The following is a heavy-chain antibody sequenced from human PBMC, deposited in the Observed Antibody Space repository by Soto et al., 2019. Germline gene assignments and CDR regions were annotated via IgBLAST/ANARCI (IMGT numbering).Heavy chain of an antibody. CDR3: VQSRCGGDCLEIYSSHAYNGLDV. J-gene: IGHJ6*02. CDR2: LYWDDDK. CDR1: GLSLRTTGVG. Sequence: QVTLKESGPTLVKPTQTLTLTCTVSGLSLRTTGVGVGWVRQPPGKALEWLALLYWDDDKRYSPSLRSRLTTAKDTSEKQVVLTMTNIDTVDTATYYCVQSRCGGDCLEIYSSHAYNGLDVWGQGTTVTVSS. D-gene: IGHD2-21*02. V-gene: IGHV2-5*02.